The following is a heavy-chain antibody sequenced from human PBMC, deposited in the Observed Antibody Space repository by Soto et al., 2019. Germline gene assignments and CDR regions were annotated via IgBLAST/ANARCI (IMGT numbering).Heavy chain of an antibody. D-gene: IGHD3-10*01. CDR2: ISYDGSNK. V-gene: IGHV3-30*18. Sequence: GGSLRLSCAASGFTFSSYGMHWVHQAPGKGLEWVAVISYDGSNKYYADSVKGRFTISRDNSKNTLYLQMNSLRAEDTAVYYCAKDTELWFGGSRGMDVWGKGTTVTVSS. CDR3: AKDTELWFGGSRGMDV. CDR1: GFTFSSYG. J-gene: IGHJ6*03.